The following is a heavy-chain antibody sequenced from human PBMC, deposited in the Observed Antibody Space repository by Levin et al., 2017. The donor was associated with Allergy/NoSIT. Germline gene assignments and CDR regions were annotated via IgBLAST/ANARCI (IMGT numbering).Heavy chain of an antibody. J-gene: IGHJ6*03. V-gene: IGHV3-49*03. CDR1: GFTFGDYA. D-gene: IGHD3-9*01. Sequence: GESLKISCTASGFTFGDYAMSWFRQAPGKGLEWVGFIRSKAYGGTTEYAASVKGRFTISRDDSKSIAYLQMNSLKTEDTAVYYCVTDILTGSYYYMDVWGKGTTVTVSS. CDR3: VTDILTGSYYYMDV. CDR2: IRSKAYGGTT.